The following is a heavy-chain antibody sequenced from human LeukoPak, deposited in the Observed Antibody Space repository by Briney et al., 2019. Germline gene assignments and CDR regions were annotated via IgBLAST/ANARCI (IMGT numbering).Heavy chain of an antibody. V-gene: IGHV1-24*01. D-gene: IGHD2-15*01. Sequence: ASVKVSCKVSGYTLTELSMHWVRQAPGKGLEWMGGFYPEDGETIYAQKFQGRVTMTEDTSTDTAYMELSSLRSEDTAVYYCATSPLGYCSGGSCYAWFDPWGQGTLVTVSS. CDR1: GYTLTELS. CDR2: FYPEDGET. CDR3: ATSPLGYCSGGSCYAWFDP. J-gene: IGHJ5*02.